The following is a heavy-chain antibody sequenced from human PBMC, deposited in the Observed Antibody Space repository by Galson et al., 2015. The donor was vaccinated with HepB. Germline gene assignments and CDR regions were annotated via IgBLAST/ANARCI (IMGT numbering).Heavy chain of an antibody. J-gene: IGHJ4*02. D-gene: IGHD2-21*02. V-gene: IGHV1-8*01. CDR1: GYTFTSYD. CDR2: MNPNSGNT. Sequence: SVKVSCKASGYTFTSYDINWVRQATGQGLEWMGWMNPNSGNTGYAQKFQGRVTMTRNTSISTAYMELSSLRSGDTAVYYCARGLYPSIVVVTAPLDYWGQGTLVTVSS. CDR3: ARGLYPSIVVVTAPLDY.